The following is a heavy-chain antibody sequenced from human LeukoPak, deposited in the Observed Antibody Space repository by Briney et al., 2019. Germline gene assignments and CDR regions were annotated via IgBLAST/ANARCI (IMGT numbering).Heavy chain of an antibody. Sequence: GGSLRLSCAASGFTFSSYGMHWVRQAPGKGLEWVANIKQDGSEKYYVDSVKGQFTISRDNAKNSLYLQMNSLRAEDTAVYYCARAKAVAGTLYYYYYYMDVWGKGTTVTISS. CDR3: ARAKAVAGTLYYYYYYMDV. CDR2: IKQDGSEK. J-gene: IGHJ6*03. V-gene: IGHV3-7*01. CDR1: GFTFSSYG. D-gene: IGHD6-19*01.